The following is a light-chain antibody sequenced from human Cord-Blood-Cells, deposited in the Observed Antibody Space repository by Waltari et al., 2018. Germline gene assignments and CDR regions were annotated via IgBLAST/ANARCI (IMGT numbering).Light chain of an antibody. V-gene: IGLV2-14*01. Sequence: QSALAPPSPRPGSPGQSITIPCTGNTRAVGGYNHVPWYQQHPGTAPKLMIYDVSNRPSGGSNRFSGSKSGNTASLTISGLQAEDEADYYCSSYTSSSTLVFGGGTKLTVL. CDR2: DVS. CDR1: TRAVGGYNH. J-gene: IGLJ2*01. CDR3: SSYTSSSTLV.